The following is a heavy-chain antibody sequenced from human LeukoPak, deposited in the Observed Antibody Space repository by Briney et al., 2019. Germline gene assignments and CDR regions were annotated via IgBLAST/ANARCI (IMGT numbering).Heavy chain of an antibody. Sequence: GESLKISCKGSGYSFTSYWIGWVRQMPGKGLEWMGIIYPGDSDTGYSPSFQGQVTISADKSISTAYLQWSSLKASDTAMYYCARSSYYGSGRYYYYYYMDVWGKGTTVTVSS. J-gene: IGHJ6*03. V-gene: IGHV5-51*01. CDR2: IYPGDSDT. D-gene: IGHD3-10*01. CDR3: ARSSYYGSGRYYYYYYMDV. CDR1: GYSFTSYW.